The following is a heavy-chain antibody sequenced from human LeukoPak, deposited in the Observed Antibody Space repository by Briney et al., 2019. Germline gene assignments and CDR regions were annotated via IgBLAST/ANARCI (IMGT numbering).Heavy chain of an antibody. J-gene: IGHJ4*02. CDR1: GGSISRGGYY. D-gene: IGHD3-16*01. Sequence: PSETLSLTCTVSGGSISRGGYYWSWIRQHPGKGLEWIGYIYYGGSTYYNPSLKSRVTISVDTSKNQFSLKLSSVTAEDTAVYYCARLGYGHWGQGTLVIVSS. CDR2: IYYGGST. CDR3: ARLGYGH. V-gene: IGHV4-31*03.